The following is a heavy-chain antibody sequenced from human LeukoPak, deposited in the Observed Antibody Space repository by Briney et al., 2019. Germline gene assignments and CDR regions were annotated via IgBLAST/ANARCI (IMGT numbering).Heavy chain of an antibody. CDR3: ARHVILYGLGSHLYF. Sequence: GESLKISCKGSGYSFTSYWIGWVRQMPGKGLEWMGIIYPGDPDTRYSPSFQGQVTISAEKCISTAYLQWSSLKATDTAMYYCARHVILYGLGSHLYFWGPGTLVTVSS. J-gene: IGHJ4*02. D-gene: IGHD3-10*01. V-gene: IGHV5-51*01. CDR1: GYSFTSYW. CDR2: IYPGDPDT.